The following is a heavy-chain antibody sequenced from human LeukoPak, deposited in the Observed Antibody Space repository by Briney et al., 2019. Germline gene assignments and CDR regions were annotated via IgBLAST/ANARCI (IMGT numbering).Heavy chain of an antibody. D-gene: IGHD3-3*01. J-gene: IGHJ6*03. Sequence: PGGSLRLSCAASGFTVNNNYMTWVRQAPGKELEWVSAISGSGGSTYYADSVKGRFTISRDNSKNTLYLQMNSLRAEDTAVYYCAKASDYDFWSGYYPNYDYYYYMDVWGKGTTVTVSS. CDR1: GFTVNNNY. V-gene: IGHV3-23*01. CDR2: ISGSGGST. CDR3: AKASDYDFWSGYYPNYDYYYYMDV.